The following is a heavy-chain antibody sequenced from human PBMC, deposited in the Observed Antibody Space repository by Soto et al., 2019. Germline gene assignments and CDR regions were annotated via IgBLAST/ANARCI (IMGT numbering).Heavy chain of an antibody. CDR1: GFSLSNARMG. D-gene: IGHD3-22*01. CDR3: ARASYYYDSSGYPDPFDY. V-gene: IGHV2-26*01. J-gene: IGHJ4*02. Sequence: SGPTLVNPTETLTLTCTVSGFSLSNARMGVSWIRQPPGKALEWLAHIFSNDEKSYSASLKSRLTISKDTSKSQVVLTMTNMDPVDTATYYCARASYYYDSSGYPDPFDYWGQGTLVTVSS. CDR2: IFSNDEK.